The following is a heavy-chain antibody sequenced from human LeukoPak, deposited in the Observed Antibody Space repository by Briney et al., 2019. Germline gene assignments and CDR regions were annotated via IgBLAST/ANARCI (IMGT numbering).Heavy chain of an antibody. CDR3: AREGVAGTGLDF. CDR2: INPSGGT. J-gene: IGHJ4*02. Sequence: ASVKVSCKASGYTFSIYNMHWVRQAPGQGLEWMGIINPSGGTSYAQRLQGRITMTRDTSTSTLYMELSSLRSEDTAVYYCAREGVAGTGLDFWGQGTLVTVFS. V-gene: IGHV1-46*01. CDR1: GYTFSIYN. D-gene: IGHD6-13*01.